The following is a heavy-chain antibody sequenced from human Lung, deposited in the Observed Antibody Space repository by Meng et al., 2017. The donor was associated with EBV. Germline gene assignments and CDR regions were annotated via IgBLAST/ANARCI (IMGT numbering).Heavy chain of an antibody. Sequence: QVQLVESGGGVVQPGRSLRLPCEAPGFIFRTYAMEWVRQAPGKGLEWLAAISYDGNNKYYADSAKGRFTISRDNSKNTLFLEMNTLRRDDTAVYYCATNQGDSAAYRGWLDPWGQGILVTVSA. V-gene: IGHV3-30-3*01. CDR1: GFIFRTYA. J-gene: IGHJ5*02. D-gene: IGHD3-16*01. CDR2: ISYDGNNK. CDR3: ATNQGDSAAYRGWLDP.